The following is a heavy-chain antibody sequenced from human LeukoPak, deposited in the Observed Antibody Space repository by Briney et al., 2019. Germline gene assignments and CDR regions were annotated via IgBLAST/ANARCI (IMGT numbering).Heavy chain of an antibody. Sequence: PSETLSLTCTVSGGSISSGDYYWSWIRQPPGKGLEWSGYIYYSGSTYYNPSLKSRVTISVDTSKNQFSLKLSSVTAADTAVYYCARNNYYGSGSYSGRPQYNWFDPWGQGTLVTVSS. CDR1: GGSISSGDYY. J-gene: IGHJ5*02. CDR3: ARNNYYGSGSYSGRPQYNWFDP. CDR2: IYYSGST. D-gene: IGHD3-10*01. V-gene: IGHV4-30-4*01.